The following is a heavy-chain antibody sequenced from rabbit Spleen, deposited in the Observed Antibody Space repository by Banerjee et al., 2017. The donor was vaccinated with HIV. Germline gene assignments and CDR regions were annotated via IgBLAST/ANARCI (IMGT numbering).Heavy chain of an antibody. Sequence: QEQLVESRGGLVKPGASLTFTCTASGFSFSSIYWMCWVRQAPGKGLQWIACINTYTARPVYATWAKGRFTISRTSSTTVTLQMTSLTVADTATYFCARDAGSGHYIDAYFDLWGPGTLVTVS. CDR1: GFSFSSIYW. D-gene: IGHD8-1*01. CDR2: INTYTARP. CDR3: ARDAGSGHYIDAYFDL. V-gene: IGHV1S45*01. J-gene: IGHJ4*01.